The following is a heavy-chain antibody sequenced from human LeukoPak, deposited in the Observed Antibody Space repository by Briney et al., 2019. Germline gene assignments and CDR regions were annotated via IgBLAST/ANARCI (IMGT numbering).Heavy chain of an antibody. V-gene: IGHV1-69*05. CDR3: ARVNLGGTNGASNWFDP. CDR2: IIPIFGTA. CDR1: GGTFSSYA. J-gene: IGHJ5*02. Sequence: GASVKVXCKASGGTFSSYAISWVRQAPGQGLEWMGGIIPIFGTANYAQKFQGRVTITTDESTSTAYMELSSLRSEDTAVYYCARVNLGGTNGASNWFDPWGQGTLVTVSS. D-gene: IGHD2-8*01.